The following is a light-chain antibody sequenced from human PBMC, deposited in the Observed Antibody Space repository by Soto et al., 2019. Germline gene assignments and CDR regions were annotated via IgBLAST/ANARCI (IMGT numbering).Light chain of an antibody. CDR1: SSNIGTNN. V-gene: IGLV1-44*01. J-gene: IGLJ3*02. CDR3: AAWDDSLNGWV. CDR2: SNN. Sequence: QAVVTQPPSASGTPGQRVTISCSGSSSNIGTNNVGWYQHLPGMAPKLLMFSNNQRPSGVPERFSASKSGTSAPLAISGLQSEDEGDYYCAAWDDSLNGWVFGGGTKLTVL.